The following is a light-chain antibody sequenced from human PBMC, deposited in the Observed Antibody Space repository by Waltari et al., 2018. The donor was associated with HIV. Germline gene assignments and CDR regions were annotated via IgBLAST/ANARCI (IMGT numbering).Light chain of an antibody. CDR3: SSYTTDNTVV. Sequence: QSALTQPASVSGSPGQSITISCSGSSSDITTYDYVSWYKKQPDKAHKLLIFDVTVRPSGVARRFSGSKSGNTASLTISGLQPDDEAYYYCSSYTTDNTVVFGGGTRLTVL. V-gene: IGLV2-14*03. J-gene: IGLJ2*01. CDR2: DVT. CDR1: SSDITTYDY.